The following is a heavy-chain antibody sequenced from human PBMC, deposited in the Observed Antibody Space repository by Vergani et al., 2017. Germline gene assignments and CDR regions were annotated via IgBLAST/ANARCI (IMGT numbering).Heavy chain of an antibody. CDR1: GYSFTSYW. Sequence: EVQLVPSGAEVKTPGESLRISCKGSGYSFTSYWISWVRQMPGKGLEWMGRIDPSDSYTNYSPSFQGHVTISADKSISTAYLQWSSLKASDTAMYYCARLGDYGDYGGWFDPWGQGTLVTVSS. CDR2: IDPSDSYT. J-gene: IGHJ5*02. D-gene: IGHD4-17*01. CDR3: ARLGDYGDYGGWFDP. V-gene: IGHV5-10-1*03.